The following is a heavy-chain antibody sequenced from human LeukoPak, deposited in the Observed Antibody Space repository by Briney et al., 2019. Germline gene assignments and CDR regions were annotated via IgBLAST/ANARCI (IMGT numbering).Heavy chain of an antibody. J-gene: IGHJ3*01. CDR2: IYYNGNT. CDR3: ARNQAVAANRGASDV. CDR1: GYSISSNNW. D-gene: IGHD6-19*01. V-gene: IGHV4-28*01. Sequence: SETLSLTCAVSGYSISSNNWWAWVRPPPGKGLEWIGYIYYNGNTYYNPYNPSLTSRVTMSVDTSKNQFSLKLVSVTEIDTAMYYCARNQAVAANRGASDVWGQGTMVTVSS.